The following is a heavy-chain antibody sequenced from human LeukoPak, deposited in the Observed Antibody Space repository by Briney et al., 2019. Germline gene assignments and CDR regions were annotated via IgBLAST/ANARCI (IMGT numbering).Heavy chain of an antibody. CDR1: GFTFSSYA. D-gene: IGHD4-17*01. Sequence: GRSLRLSCAASGFTFSSYAMHWVRQAPGKGLEWVAVISYDGSNKYYADSVKGRFTISRDNSKTTLYLQMNSLRAEDTAVYYCARDPSTTVTTGYYYYGMDVWGQGTTVTVSS. J-gene: IGHJ6*02. V-gene: IGHV3-30*04. CDR2: ISYDGSNK. CDR3: ARDPSTTVTTGYYYYGMDV.